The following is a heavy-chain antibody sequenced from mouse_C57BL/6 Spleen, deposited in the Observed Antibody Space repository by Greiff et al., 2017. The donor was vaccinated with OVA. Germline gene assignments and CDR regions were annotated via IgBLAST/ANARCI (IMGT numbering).Heavy chain of an antibody. J-gene: IGHJ3*01. D-gene: IGHD1-2*01. CDR3: TTASFAY. CDR2: IDPETGGT. V-gene: IGHV1-15*01. Sequence: VQRVESGAELVRPGASVTLSCKASGYTFTDYEMHWVKQTPVHGLEWIGAIDPETGGTAYNQKFKGKAILTADKSSSTAYMELRSLTSEDSAVYYCTTASFAYWGQGTLVTVSA. CDR1: GYTFTDYE.